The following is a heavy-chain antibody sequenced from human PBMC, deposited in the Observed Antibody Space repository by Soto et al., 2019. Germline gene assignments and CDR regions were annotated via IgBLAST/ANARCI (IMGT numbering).Heavy chain of an antibody. D-gene: IGHD6-19*01. V-gene: IGHV1-18*01. CDR1: GYTFTSYG. CDR3: AIGVAVAGTEWFAP. Sequence: ASVKVSCKASGYTFTSYGISWVRQAPGQGLEWMGWISAYNGNTNYAQKLQGRVTMTTDTSTSTAYMELRSLRSDDTAVYYCAIGVAVAGTEWFAPWGQGTLVTVSS. CDR2: ISAYNGNT. J-gene: IGHJ5*02.